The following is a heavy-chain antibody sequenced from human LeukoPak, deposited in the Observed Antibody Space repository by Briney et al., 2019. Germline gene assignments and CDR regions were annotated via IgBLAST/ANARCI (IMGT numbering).Heavy chain of an antibody. Sequence: KRGESLKISCKGSGYSFTSYWIGWVRQMPGKGLDGMGILYPGYSYTRYSPSFQGQVTISADKSISTAYLQWSSLKASDTAMYYCARLSYGGNPQEFDYWGQGTLVTVSS. V-gene: IGHV5-51*01. CDR1: GYSFTSYW. J-gene: IGHJ4*02. CDR3: ARLSYGGNPQEFDY. CDR2: LYPGYSYT. D-gene: IGHD2-15*01.